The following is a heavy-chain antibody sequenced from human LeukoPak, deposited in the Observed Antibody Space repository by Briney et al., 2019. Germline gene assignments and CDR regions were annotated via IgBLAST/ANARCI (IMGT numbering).Heavy chain of an antibody. CDR2: ISGSGTTK. Sequence: GGSLRLSCAAPGFTFSSYEMKWVRQAPGKGLEWVSYISGSGTTKFYADSVKGRFTISRDNAKNSLYLEMNSLRAEDTAVYYCARDGAVAGIENDYWGQGTLVTVSS. V-gene: IGHV3-48*03. J-gene: IGHJ4*02. CDR3: ARDGAVAGIENDY. D-gene: IGHD6-19*01. CDR1: GFTFSSYE.